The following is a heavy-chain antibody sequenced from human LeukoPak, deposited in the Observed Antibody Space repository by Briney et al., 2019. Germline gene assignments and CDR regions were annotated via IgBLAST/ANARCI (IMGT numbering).Heavy chain of an antibody. J-gene: IGHJ4*02. CDR1: GGSFSGYY. Sequence: PSETLSLTCAVYGGSFSGYYWSWIRQPPGKGLEWIGEINHSGSTNYNPSLKSRVTISVDTSKNQFSLKLSSVTAADTAVYYCAREGITMVRGVPDWGQGTLVTVSS. CDR3: AREGITMVRGVPD. V-gene: IGHV4-34*01. D-gene: IGHD3-10*01. CDR2: INHSGST.